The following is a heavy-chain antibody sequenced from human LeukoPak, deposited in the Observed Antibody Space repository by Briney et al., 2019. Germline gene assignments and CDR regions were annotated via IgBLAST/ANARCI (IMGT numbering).Heavy chain of an antibody. V-gene: IGHV1-8*02. D-gene: IGHD3-9*01. J-gene: IGHJ6*03. CDR3: ARAPSLGGSYYDILTGYPYYYYYYMDV. CDR1: GYTFTGYY. CDR2: INPNSGNT. Sequence: ASVKVSCKASGYTFTGYYMHWVRQAPGQGLEWMGWINPNSGNTGYAQKFQGRVTMTRNTSISTAYMELSSLRSEDTAVYYCARAPSLGGSYYDILTGYPYYYYYYMDVWGKGTTVTISS.